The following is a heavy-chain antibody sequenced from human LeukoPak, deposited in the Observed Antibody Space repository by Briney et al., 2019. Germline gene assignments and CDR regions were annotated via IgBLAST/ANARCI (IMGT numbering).Heavy chain of an antibody. CDR2: VKHDGSGA. CDR1: GFPFGSYW. J-gene: IGHJ4*02. Sequence: GGSLRLSCAASGFPFGSYWMHWVRQAPGKGLMWVSRVKHDGSGASYADSVKGRFTISRDNARNTLYLEMNSLRAEDTAVYYCARDSETSYWGWGQGTLVAVSS. D-gene: IGHD7-27*01. CDR3: ARDSETSYWG. V-gene: IGHV3-74*01.